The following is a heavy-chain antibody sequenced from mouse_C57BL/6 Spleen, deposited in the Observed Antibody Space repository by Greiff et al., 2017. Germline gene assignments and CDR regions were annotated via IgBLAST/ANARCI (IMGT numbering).Heavy chain of an antibody. J-gene: IGHJ4*01. CDR2: IWRGGST. CDR3: AKDSSYRAMDY. D-gene: IGHD1-1*01. Sequence: VQLQESGPGLVQPSQSLSITCTVSGFSLTSYGVHWVRQSPGKGLEWLGVIWRGGSTDYNAAFMSRLSLTKDNSKSQVFFKMSSLQADDAAIYYCAKDSSYRAMDYWGQGTSVTVSA. CDR1: GFSLTSYG. V-gene: IGHV2-5*01.